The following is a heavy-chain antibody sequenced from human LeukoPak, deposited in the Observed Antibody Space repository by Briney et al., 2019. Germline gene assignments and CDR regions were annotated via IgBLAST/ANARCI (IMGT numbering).Heavy chain of an antibody. CDR3: ARLMAYYDILTGYSTQTYFDY. D-gene: IGHD3-9*01. CDR1: GYTFTSYA. Sequence: ASVKVSCKASGYTFTSYAMNWVRQAPGQGLEWMGWISAYNGNTNYAQKLQGRVTMTTDTSTSTAYMELRSLRSDDTAVYYCARLMAYYDILTGYSTQTYFDYWGQGTLVTVSS. CDR2: ISAYNGNT. J-gene: IGHJ4*02. V-gene: IGHV1-18*01.